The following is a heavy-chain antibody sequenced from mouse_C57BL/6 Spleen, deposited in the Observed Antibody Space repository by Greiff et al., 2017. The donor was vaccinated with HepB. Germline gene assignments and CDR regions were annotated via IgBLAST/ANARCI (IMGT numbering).Heavy chain of an antibody. CDR2: IDPSDSET. D-gene: IGHD1-1*01. J-gene: IGHJ2*01. CDR1: GYTFTSYW. V-gene: IGHV1-52*01. CDR3: ARGYYGRGFDY. Sequence: QVQLQQPGAELVRPGTSVKLSCKASGYTFTSYWMHWVKQRPIQGLEWIGNIDPSDSETHYNQKFKDKATLTVDKSSSTAYMQHSSLTSEDSAVYYSARGYYGRGFDYWGQGTTLTVSS.